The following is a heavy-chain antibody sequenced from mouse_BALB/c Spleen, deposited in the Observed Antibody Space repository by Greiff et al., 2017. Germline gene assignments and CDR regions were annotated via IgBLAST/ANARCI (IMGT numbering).Heavy chain of an antibody. CDR3: ARYYGSSDAMDY. CDR1: GDSITSGY. CDR2: ISYSGST. V-gene: IGHV3-8*02. J-gene: IGHJ4*01. D-gene: IGHD1-1*01. Sequence: EVKLMESGPSLVKPSQTLSLTCSVTGDSITSGYWNWIRKFPGNKLEYMGYISYSGSTYYNPSLKSRISITRDTSKNQYYLQLNSVTTEDTATYYCARYYGSSDAMDYWGQGTSVTVSS.